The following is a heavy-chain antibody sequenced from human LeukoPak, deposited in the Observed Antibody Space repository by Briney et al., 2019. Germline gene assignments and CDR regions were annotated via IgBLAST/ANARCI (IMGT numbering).Heavy chain of an antibody. CDR3: ARQTAGGYNPYFDY. Sequence: PSETLSLTCTVFGGSISSYYWSWIRQPPGKGLEWIGYIYYSGSTNYNPSLKSRVTISVDTSKNQFSLKLSSVTAADTAVYYCARQTAGGYNPYFDYWGQGTLVTVSS. J-gene: IGHJ4*02. CDR1: GGSISSYY. CDR2: IYYSGST. D-gene: IGHD5-24*01. V-gene: IGHV4-59*08.